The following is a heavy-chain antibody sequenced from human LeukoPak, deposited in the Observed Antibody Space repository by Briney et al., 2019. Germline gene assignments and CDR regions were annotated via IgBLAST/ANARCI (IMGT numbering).Heavy chain of an antibody. J-gene: IGHJ3*02. D-gene: IGHD1-26*01. CDR1: GYTFTSYG. Sequence: ASVKVSCKASGYTFTSYGISWVRQAPGQGLEWMGWISAYNGNTNYAQKLQGRVTMTTDTSTSTAYMELRSLRSDDTAVDYCARDGWSRWELRGLWIAFDIWGQGTRVTVSS. CDR3: ARDGWSRWELRGLWIAFDI. CDR2: ISAYNGNT. V-gene: IGHV1-18*01.